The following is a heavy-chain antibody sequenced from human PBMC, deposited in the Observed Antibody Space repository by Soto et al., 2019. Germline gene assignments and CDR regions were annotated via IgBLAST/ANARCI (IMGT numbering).Heavy chain of an antibody. Sequence: EVHLVESGGGLVQPGRSLKLSCVASGFTFDDYAMYWVRQAPGKGPEWVSGISWSGTNIAYADSVKGRFTISRDNAKNILYLQMNSLRADDTALYYCAKGGSAALISAAGTGNWFDPWGQGSLVTVSS. V-gene: IGHV3-9*01. CDR2: ISWSGTNI. CDR3: AKGGSAALISAAGTGNWFDP. D-gene: IGHD6-13*01. CDR1: GFTFDDYA. J-gene: IGHJ5*02.